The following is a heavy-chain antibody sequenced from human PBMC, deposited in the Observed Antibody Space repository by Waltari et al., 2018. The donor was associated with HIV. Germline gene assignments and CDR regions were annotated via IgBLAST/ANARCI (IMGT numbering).Heavy chain of an antibody. J-gene: IGHJ5*02. V-gene: IGHV1-46*01. CDR2: IDPRGGST. D-gene: IGHD6-6*01. CDR3: ARDSSISARRGFDP. CDR1: GYTFSNYY. Sequence: QVVLVQSGAEVKKPGASVQVSCKASGYTFSNYYMNWVRQAPGQGLEWMGLIDPRGGSTTYAQRFKGRLTMTWDTSTGTFFMKFSSLRSDDTAVYYCARDSSISARRGFDPWGQGTLVTVSS.